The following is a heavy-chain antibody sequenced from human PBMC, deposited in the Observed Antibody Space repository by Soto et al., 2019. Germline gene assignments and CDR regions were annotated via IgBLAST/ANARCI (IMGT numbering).Heavy chain of an antibody. CDR3: AGPRVGGTTGYFQH. CDR1: VGSFSITV. CDR2: FIPVYGTA. J-gene: IGHJ1*01. Sequence: QVQLVQSGAEVKKPGSSVKVACKASVGSFSITVINWVRQAPGQGLEWMGGFIPVYGTAKYAPKFQARVTITADEVTSTAYMELSSLRSEDTAFYYCAGPRVGGTTGYFQHWGQGTLVSVSS. D-gene: IGHD1-26*01. V-gene: IGHV1-69*01.